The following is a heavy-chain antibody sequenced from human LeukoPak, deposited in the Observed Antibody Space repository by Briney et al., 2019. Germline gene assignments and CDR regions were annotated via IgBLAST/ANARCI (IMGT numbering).Heavy chain of an antibody. D-gene: IGHD4-23*01. CDR2: IRSSSSSI. Sequence: GGSLRLSCAASGFSFGSLAMNWVRQAPGKGLEWVASIRSSSSSIYYADAVKGRFTISRDNAKNSLYLQMNSLRAEDTAVYYCARGDYGGDYFDYWGQGTLVTVSS. V-gene: IGHV3-21*06. CDR1: GFSFGSLA. CDR3: ARGDYGGDYFDY. J-gene: IGHJ4*02.